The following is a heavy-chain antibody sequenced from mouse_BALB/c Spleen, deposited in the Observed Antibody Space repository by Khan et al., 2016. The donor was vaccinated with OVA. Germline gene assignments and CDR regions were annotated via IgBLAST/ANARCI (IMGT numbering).Heavy chain of an antibody. V-gene: IGHV7-3*02. J-gene: IGHJ4*01. CDR1: GFTFTDYY. Sequence: EVELVESGGGLVQPGGSLRLSCAPSGFTFTDYYMSWVRQPPGKALEWLAFIRNKANAYTTEYSASVKGRFTISRDNSQSILYLQMNTLRAEDSATYYCARDNPYAMDYWGQGTSVTVSS. CDR2: IRNKANAYTT. CDR3: ARDNPYAMDY.